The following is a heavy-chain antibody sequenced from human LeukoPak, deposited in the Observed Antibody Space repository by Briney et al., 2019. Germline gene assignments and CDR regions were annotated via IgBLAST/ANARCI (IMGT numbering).Heavy chain of an antibody. J-gene: IGHJ4*02. CDR3: AKESVAGIYYFDY. Sequence: GGPLRLSCAASGFTFSSYGMHGVRQAPGKGLEWVAVISYDGSNKYYADSVKGRFTISGDNSKNTLYLQMNSLRAEDTAVYYCAKESVAGIYYFDYWGQGTLVTVSS. V-gene: IGHV3-30*18. D-gene: IGHD6-19*01. CDR1: GFTFSSYG. CDR2: ISYDGSNK.